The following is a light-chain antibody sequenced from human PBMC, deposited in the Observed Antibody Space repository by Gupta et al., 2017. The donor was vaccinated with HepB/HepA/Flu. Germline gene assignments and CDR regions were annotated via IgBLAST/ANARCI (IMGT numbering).Light chain of an antibody. J-gene: IGKJ2*03. CDR3: QHSYSEYS. V-gene: IGKV1-39*01. CDR1: QSVATY. CDR2: TSS. Sequence: DIQMTQSPSSLSASVGDSVTITCRASQSVATYLNWYQHKRGQAPKLLVHTSSILQSGVPSRFSGNGYKTEFTLTITSLQPEDSATYYCQHSYSEYSFGQGTKLEIK.